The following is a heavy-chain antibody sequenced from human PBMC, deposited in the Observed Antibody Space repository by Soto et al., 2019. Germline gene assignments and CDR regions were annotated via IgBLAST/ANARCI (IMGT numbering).Heavy chain of an antibody. Sequence: SETLWLTCGVYGGSISGNYWSWIRQSPGKGLEWSGEINQSGSTNYNGSLKRRVSMSVDTCKNQLSLKLSAGTAADTAVYYCATPRSYGGHSGSLDPWGKGPLGTVA. CDR2: INQSGST. CDR1: GGSISGNY. CDR3: ATPRSYGGHSGSLDP. V-gene: IGHV4-34*01. D-gene: IGHD2-21*02. J-gene: IGHJ5*02.